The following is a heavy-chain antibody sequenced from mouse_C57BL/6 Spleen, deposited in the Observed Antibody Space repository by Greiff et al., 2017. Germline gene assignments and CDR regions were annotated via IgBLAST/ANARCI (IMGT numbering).Heavy chain of an antibody. Sequence: QVQLQQSGPELVTPGASVKISCKASGYAFSSSWMNWVKQRPGKGLEWIGRIYPGDGDTNYNGKFKGKATLTADKSSSTAYMQLSSLTSEDSAVYFCARRGDGYYFDYWGQGTTLTVSS. CDR1: GYAFSSSW. J-gene: IGHJ2*01. V-gene: IGHV1-82*01. D-gene: IGHD2-3*01. CDR2: IYPGDGDT. CDR3: ARRGDGYYFDY.